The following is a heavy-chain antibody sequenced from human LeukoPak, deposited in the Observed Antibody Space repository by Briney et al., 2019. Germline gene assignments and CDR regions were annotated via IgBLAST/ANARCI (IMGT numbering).Heavy chain of an antibody. D-gene: IGHD2-15*01. CDR3: ASLGYCSGGSCYARRDY. CDR2: ISYDGSNK. Sequence: QTGGSLRLSCAASGFTFSSCGMHWVRQAPGKGLEWVAVISYDGSNKYYADSVKGRFTISRDNAKNSLYLQMNSLRAEDTALYYCASLGYCSGGSCYARRDYWGQGTLVTVSS. V-gene: IGHV3-30*03. J-gene: IGHJ4*02. CDR1: GFTFSSCG.